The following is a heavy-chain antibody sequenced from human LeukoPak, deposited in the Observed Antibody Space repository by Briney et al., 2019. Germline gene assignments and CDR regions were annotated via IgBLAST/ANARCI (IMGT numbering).Heavy chain of an antibody. CDR2: IYHSGST. CDR3: ARRTGYSSQIDY. D-gene: IGHD6-13*01. CDR1: GGSISSGGYS. V-gene: IGHV4-30-2*01. Sequence: PSETLSLTRAVSGGSISSGGYSWSWIRQPPGKGLEWIGYIYHSGSTYYNPSLKSRVTISVDRSKNQFSLKLSSVTAADTAVYYCARRTGYSSQIDYWGQGTLVTVSS. J-gene: IGHJ4*02.